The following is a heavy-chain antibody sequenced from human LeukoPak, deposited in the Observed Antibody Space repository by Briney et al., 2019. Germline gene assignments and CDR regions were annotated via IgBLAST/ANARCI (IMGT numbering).Heavy chain of an antibody. D-gene: IGHD3-16*01. CDR3: VRDFAFGFCNTTTCRYPFDS. Sequence: APVDNFLAHKVNWRRLELGKGLEWVSSMSTSSTYIYYADSIKGRFTISRDDARSLLYLQMDSLRAEDTAVYYCVRDFAFGFCNTTTCRYPFDSWGQGTLVTVSS. V-gene: IGHV3-21*06. CDR2: MSTSSTYI. CDR1: VDNFLAHK. J-gene: IGHJ4*02.